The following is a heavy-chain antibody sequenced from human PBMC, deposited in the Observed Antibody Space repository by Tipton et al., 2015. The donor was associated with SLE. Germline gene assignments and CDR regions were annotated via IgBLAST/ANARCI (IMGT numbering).Heavy chain of an antibody. D-gene: IGHD2-21*01. V-gene: IGHV4-38-2*01. J-gene: IGHJ3*02. Sequence: TLSLTCAVSGYPISSGYYWGWIRQPPGKGLEWFGSIYHSGTIYYNPSLKSRVTISVDTSKNQFSLRLSSVTAADTAVYYCARPGEAYSWDAFDIWGQGTMVTVSS. CDR2: IYHSGTI. CDR3: ARPGEAYSWDAFDI. CDR1: GYPISSGYY.